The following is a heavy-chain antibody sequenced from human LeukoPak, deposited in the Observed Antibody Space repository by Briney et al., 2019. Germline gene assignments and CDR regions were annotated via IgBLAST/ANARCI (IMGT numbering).Heavy chain of an antibody. Sequence: PGGSLRLSCVASGFTVSSHYMSWVRQPPGKGLEWVSLLYNGCRTYYADSVAGRFTISRDDSKNTVYLHMNTVRAEDTAMYYCARGGVNYWNPRYWGQGTLVTVSS. CDR3: ARGGVNYWNPRY. J-gene: IGHJ4*02. CDR2: LYNGCRT. D-gene: IGHD1-1*01. CDR1: GFTVSSHY. V-gene: IGHV3-53*01.